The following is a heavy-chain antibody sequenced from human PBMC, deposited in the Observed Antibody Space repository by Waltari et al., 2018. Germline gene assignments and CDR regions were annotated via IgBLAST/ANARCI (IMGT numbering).Heavy chain of an antibody. Sequence: QVQLRESGPGLVKSSETLTLTCDVSGDSISSGFYWAWIRQPPGKGPEWIGSVYHSGTTFYNPSLKGGVTMSVDTSKKHFSLSLTSVTAADTAVYYCARATCSHGGCSMYYFYYYMDVWGKGITVTVSS. J-gene: IGHJ6*03. CDR3: ARATCSHGGCSMYYFYYYMDV. CDR2: VYHSGTT. CDR1: GDSISSGFY. D-gene: IGHD1-26*01. V-gene: IGHV4-38-2*01.